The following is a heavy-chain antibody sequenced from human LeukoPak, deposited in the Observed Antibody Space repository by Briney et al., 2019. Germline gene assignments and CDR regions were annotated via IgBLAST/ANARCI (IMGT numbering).Heavy chain of an antibody. CDR1: GDSINNTYF. J-gene: IGHJ4*02. V-gene: IGHV4-38-2*02. Sequence: PSETPSLTCDVFGDSINNTYFWGWIRRPPGKGLQWIGSIDQGGNTYFESSLKGRVYLSVDTSKNQFSLTLTPVTDADTAIYHCVREVRYHDDSGYPDSWGQGTLVIVSS. CDR3: VREVRYHDDSGYPDS. D-gene: IGHD3-22*01. CDR2: IDQGGNT.